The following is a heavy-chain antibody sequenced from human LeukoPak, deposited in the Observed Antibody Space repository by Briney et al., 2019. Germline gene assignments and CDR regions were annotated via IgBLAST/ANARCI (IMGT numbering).Heavy chain of an antibody. Sequence: GGSLRLSCAASGFTFSSYSMNWVRQAPGKGLEWVSSITSGSSYVYYADSVKGRFTISRDNAKNSLYLQMNSLRAEDTAVYYCVLGGYDSPYLGFDYWGQGTLVTVSS. CDR3: VLGGYDSPYLGFDY. CDR2: ITSGSSYV. J-gene: IGHJ4*02. D-gene: IGHD3-22*01. V-gene: IGHV3-21*01. CDR1: GFTFSSYS.